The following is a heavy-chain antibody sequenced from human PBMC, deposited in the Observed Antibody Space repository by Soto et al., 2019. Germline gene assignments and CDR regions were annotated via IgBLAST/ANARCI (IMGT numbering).Heavy chain of an antibody. V-gene: IGHV3-21*01. CDR2: ISSSSTYT. CDR1: GFTFSSYG. J-gene: IGHJ4*02. CDR3: ARVGQVISIDY. D-gene: IGHD3-16*01. Sequence: ETLRLSCAASGFTFSSYGMNWVRQAPGKGLEWVSSISSSSTYTYYADSVKGRFTISRDNAKNSLFLQMNSLRAEDTAVYYCARVGQVISIDYWGQGTLVTVSS.